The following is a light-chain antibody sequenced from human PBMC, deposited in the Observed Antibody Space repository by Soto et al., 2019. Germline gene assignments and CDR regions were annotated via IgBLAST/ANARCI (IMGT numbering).Light chain of an antibody. CDR2: GAS. CDR3: QQYGDWPPET. V-gene: IGKV3-15*01. Sequence: EVVLTQSPATLSVSPGDRATLSCRASQSVSRNLAWYQQKPGQAPRLLIYGASTRATGVPAKFSGSGSATEFTLSISRLQSEDVAVYYCQQYGDWPPETFGQGNKLEI. CDR1: QSVSRN. J-gene: IGKJ2*01.